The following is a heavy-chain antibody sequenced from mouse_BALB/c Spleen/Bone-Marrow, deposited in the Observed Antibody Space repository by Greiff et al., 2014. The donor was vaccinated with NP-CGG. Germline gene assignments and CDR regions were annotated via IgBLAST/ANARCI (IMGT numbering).Heavy chain of an antibody. Sequence: QVHVKQSGAELVRPGTAVNVSCKASGYAFTNYLIEWVKQRPGQGLEWIGVINPGSGGANYNEKFKGKATLTADKSSSTAYMQLSSLTSDDSAVYFCARFGRYYFDYWGQGPLSQSPQ. V-gene: IGHV1-54*01. CDR3: ARFGRYYFDY. CDR2: INPGSGGA. CDR1: GYAFTNYL. J-gene: IGHJ2*01.